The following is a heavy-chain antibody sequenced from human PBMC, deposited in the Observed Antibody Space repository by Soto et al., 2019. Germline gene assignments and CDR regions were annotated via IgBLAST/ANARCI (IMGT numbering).Heavy chain of an antibody. D-gene: IGHD3-16*02. V-gene: IGHV4-34*01. CDR2: INHSGST. J-gene: IGHJ4*02. Sequence: SETLALACAVYGGSFSCYYWSWIRQPPGKGLEWIGEINHSGSTNYNPSLKSRVTISVDTSKNQFSLKLSSVTAADTAVYYCARGMDSMDRYGGIDYWGQGTLVTVSS. CDR3: ARGMDSMDRYGGIDY. CDR1: GGSFSCYY.